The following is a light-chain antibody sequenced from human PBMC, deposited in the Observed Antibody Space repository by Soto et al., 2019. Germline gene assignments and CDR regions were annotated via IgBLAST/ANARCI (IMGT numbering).Light chain of an antibody. Sequence: DIQMTQSPSSLSASIGDRVTISCRASQDIGAYVNWYQHKQGKAPRVLMYAASNLKSGVPPRFSGSGVGRDFTHTISDLQPEDFATYYCQHSYSTRTFGQGTKVDIK. CDR1: QDIGAY. J-gene: IGKJ1*01. CDR2: AAS. CDR3: QHSYSTRT. V-gene: IGKV1-39*01.